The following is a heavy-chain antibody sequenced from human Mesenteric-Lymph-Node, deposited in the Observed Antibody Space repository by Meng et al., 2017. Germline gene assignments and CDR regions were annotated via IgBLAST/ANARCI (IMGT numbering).Heavy chain of an antibody. J-gene: IGHJ4*02. Sequence: SETLSLTCAVYGGSFSGYYWSWIRQPPGKGLEWIGAINHSGSTNYNPSLKSRVTVSVDTSKNQFPLKLSSVTAADPAVYYCASRDGYNLTFDYWGQGTLVTVSS. CDR2: INHSGST. D-gene: IGHD5-24*01. CDR1: GGSFSGYY. CDR3: ASRDGYNLTFDY. V-gene: IGHV4-34*01.